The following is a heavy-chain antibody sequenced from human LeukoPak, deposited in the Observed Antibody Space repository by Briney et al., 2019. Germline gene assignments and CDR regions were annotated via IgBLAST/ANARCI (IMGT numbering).Heavy chain of an antibody. V-gene: IGHV4-34*01. Sequence: SETLSVTCAVYGDSFSWHYWSWIRQPPGKGMEWIGEINQRGTTTYNPSLKSRLTISMDTSRNQYFLNLDSVTAADTAVYYCARAGARAIRRGYSGYGGSDSSGYYSDYWGQGTLVTVSS. CDR3: ARAGARAIRRGYSGYGGSDSSGYYSDY. CDR2: INQRGTT. CDR1: GDSFSWHY. D-gene: IGHD3-22*01. J-gene: IGHJ4*02.